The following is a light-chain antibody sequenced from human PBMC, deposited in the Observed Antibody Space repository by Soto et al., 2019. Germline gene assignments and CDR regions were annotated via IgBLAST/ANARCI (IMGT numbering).Light chain of an antibody. CDR2: GAS. V-gene: IGKV3-20*01. Sequence: EKVMTQSPATLSVSPGERATLSCRASQSVRSNLAWYQQKPGQAPRLLIYGASSRATGIPDRFSGSGSGTDFTLTIRRLEPEDFAVYYCQQYGSSPITFGQGTRLQIK. J-gene: IGKJ5*01. CDR3: QQYGSSPIT. CDR1: QSVRSN.